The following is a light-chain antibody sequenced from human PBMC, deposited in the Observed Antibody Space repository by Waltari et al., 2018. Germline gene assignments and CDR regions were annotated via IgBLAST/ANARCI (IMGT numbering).Light chain of an antibody. CDR2: SIN. CDR3: TTWDDSLNGRV. V-gene: IGLV1-44*01. Sequence: QSVLTQPPSASGTPGQRVTISCSGCSSNIGSNTVTCYQQLPGTAPKLLIYSINQRPSGVPDRFSGSKSDTSASLAISGLQSEDEADYYCTTWDDSLNGRVFGGGTKLTVL. J-gene: IGLJ3*02. CDR1: SSNIGSNT.